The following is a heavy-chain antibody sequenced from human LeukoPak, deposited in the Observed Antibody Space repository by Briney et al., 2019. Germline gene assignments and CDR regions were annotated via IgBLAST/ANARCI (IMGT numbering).Heavy chain of an antibody. CDR3: ARAGVAGTEGHFDY. V-gene: IGHV3-21*01. J-gene: IGHJ4*02. CDR2: ISSSSSYI. D-gene: IGHD6-19*01. CDR1: GFTLSSYS. Sequence: NPGGSLRLSRAASGFTLSSYSMTWVRQAPRKGLEGVSSISSSSSYIYYAGSVTGRFTISRDNAKNSLYLQMDSLRAEDTAVYYFARAGVAGTEGHFDYWGQGTLVTVSS.